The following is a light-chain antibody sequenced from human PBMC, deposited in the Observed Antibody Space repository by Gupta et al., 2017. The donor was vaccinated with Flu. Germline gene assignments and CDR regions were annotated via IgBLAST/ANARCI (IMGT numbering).Light chain of an antibody. CDR2: KAS. CDR1: QSLNSW. Sequence: DIQMTQPPSTLSAFVGDRVTITCRASQSLNSWLAWYQQKPGKAPKLLIYKASNLESGVPSRFSGRGSGTEYTLTITSLQPDDFATYYCQQYHSYSLTFGGGTKVEI. CDR3: QQYHSYSLT. J-gene: IGKJ4*01. V-gene: IGKV1-5*03.